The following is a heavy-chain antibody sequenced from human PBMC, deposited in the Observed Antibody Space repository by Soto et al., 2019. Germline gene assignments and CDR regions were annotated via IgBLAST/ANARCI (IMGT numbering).Heavy chain of an antibody. D-gene: IGHD2-2*01. V-gene: IGHV3-73*01. CDR3: TRSRQDAARDIVVVPAANDAFDI. CDR1: GFTFSGSA. J-gene: IGHJ3*02. CDR2: IRSKANSYAT. Sequence: EVQLVESGGGLVQPGGSLKLSCAASGFTFSGSAMHWVRQASGKGLEWVGRIRSKANSYATAYAASVKGRFTISRDDSKNKAYLQMNSLKTEDTAVYYCTRSRQDAARDIVVVPAANDAFDIWGQGTMVIVSS.